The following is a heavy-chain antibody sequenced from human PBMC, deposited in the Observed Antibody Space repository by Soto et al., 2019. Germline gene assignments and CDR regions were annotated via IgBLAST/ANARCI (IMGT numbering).Heavy chain of an antibody. V-gene: IGHV4-59*01. CDR3: ARGDKYSGSYCGFDY. CDR1: GGSISSYY. J-gene: IGHJ4*02. D-gene: IGHD1-26*01. CDR2: IYYSGST. Sequence: PSETLSLTCTVSGGSISSYYWSWIRQPPGKGLEWIGYIYYSGSTNYNPSLKSRVTISVDTSKNQFSLKLSSVTAADTAVYYCARGDKYSGSYCGFDYWGQGTLVTVS.